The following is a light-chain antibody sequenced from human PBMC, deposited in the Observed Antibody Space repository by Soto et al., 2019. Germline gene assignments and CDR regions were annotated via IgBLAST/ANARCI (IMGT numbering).Light chain of an antibody. Sequence: DIQMTQSPSSLSASVGDRVTISCRASQSVATYLHWYQQKPGKAPKLLISAASSLQSGVPSRFSGSGSETDFTLTISSLQTEDFEPYYWQQRYITLYAFGKGTKLEI. CDR1: QSVATY. CDR2: AAS. V-gene: IGKV1-39*01. J-gene: IGKJ2*01. CDR3: QQRYITLYA.